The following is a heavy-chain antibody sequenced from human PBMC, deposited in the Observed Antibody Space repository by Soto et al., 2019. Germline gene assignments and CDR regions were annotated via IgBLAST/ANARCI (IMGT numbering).Heavy chain of an antibody. CDR1: GYTFTSYY. CDR2: INPSGGST. J-gene: IGHJ5*02. V-gene: IGHV1-46*01. D-gene: IGHD2-15*01. CDR3: ARAAGVVVVAATLRANWFDP. Sequence: QVQLVQSGAEVKKPGASVKVSCKASGYTFTSYYMHWVRQAPGQGLEWMGIINPSGGSTSYAQKFQGRVTRTRDTSTSTVYMELSSLRSEDTAVYYCARAAGVVVVAATLRANWFDPWGQGTLVTVSS.